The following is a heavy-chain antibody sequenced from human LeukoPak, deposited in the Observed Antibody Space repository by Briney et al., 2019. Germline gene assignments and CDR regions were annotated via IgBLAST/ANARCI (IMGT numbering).Heavy chain of an antibody. V-gene: IGHV1-2*02. J-gene: IGHJ4*02. D-gene: IGHD5-12*01. CDR2: INSNSGGP. CDR3: ARYLSGYDYFDF. CDR1: GYTFTDYY. Sequence: GASVKVSCKTSGYTFTDYYMHWVRQAPGQGLEWMGWINSNSGGPKYAQKFQGRVTMTRDTSISTVYMELNTLISDDTAVYYCARYLSGYDYFDFCGQGTLVTVSS.